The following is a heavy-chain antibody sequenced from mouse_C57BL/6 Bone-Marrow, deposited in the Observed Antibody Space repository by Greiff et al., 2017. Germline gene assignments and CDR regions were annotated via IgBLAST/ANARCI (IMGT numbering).Heavy chain of an antibody. J-gene: IGHJ3*01. CDR3: ARRGRNSEGFAY. Sequence: QVQLQQPGAELVKPGASVQLSCKASGYTFTSYWMHWVKQRPGRGLEWIGRIDPNSGGTKYNEKFKSKATLTVDTPSSTAYMQRSSLTSEDSAVYYCARRGRNSEGFAYWGQGTLVTVSA. V-gene: IGHV1-72*01. CDR1: GYTFTSYW. D-gene: IGHD4-1*01. CDR2: IDPNSGGT.